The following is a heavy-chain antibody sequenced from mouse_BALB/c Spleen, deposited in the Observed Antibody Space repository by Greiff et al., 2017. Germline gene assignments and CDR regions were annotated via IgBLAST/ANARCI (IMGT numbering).Heavy chain of an antibody. CDR2: IYPSDSYT. CDR3: TGSRDYAMDY. CDR1: GYTFTSYW. D-gene: IGHD1-1*01. V-gene: IGHV1-69*02. Sequence: VQLQQSGAELVRPGASVKLSCKASGYTFTSYWINWVKQRPGQGLEWIGNIYPSDSYTNYNQKFKDKATLTVDKSSSTAYMQLSSPTSEDSAVYYCTGSRDYAMDYWGQGTSVTVSS. J-gene: IGHJ4*01.